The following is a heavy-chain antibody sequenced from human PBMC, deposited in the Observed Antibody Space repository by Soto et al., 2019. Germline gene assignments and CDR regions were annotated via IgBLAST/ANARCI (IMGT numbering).Heavy chain of an antibody. D-gene: IGHD3-10*01. J-gene: IGHJ6*02. CDR1: GGSISSYY. CDR2: IYYSGST. CDR3: ARWARGSSGSYYRDYYYYGMDV. Sequence: SETLSLTCTVSGGSISSYYWSWIRQPPGKGLEWIGYIYYSGSTNYNPSLKSRVTISVDTSKNQFSLKLSSVTAADTAVYYCARWARGSSGSYYRDYYYYGMDVWGQGTTVTAP. V-gene: IGHV4-59*01.